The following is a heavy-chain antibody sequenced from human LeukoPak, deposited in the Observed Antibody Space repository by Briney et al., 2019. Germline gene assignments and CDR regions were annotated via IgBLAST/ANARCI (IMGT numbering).Heavy chain of an antibody. V-gene: IGHV4-38-2*02. CDR2: IFHSANT. CDR1: GGSISGYY. CDR3: AGDYYYYYMDV. Sequence: SETLSLTCTVSGGSISGYYWGWIRQPPGKGLEWIGSIFHSANTYYNPSLKSRVTISVDTSKNQFSLKLSSVTAADTAVYYCAGDYYYYYMDVWGKGTTVTVSS. J-gene: IGHJ6*03.